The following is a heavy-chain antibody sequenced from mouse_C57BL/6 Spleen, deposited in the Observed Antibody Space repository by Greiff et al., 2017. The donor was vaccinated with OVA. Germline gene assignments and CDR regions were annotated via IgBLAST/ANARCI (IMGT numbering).Heavy chain of an antibody. D-gene: IGHD2-3*01. Sequence: EVKLEESGPGLVKPSQSLSLTCSVTGYSITSGYYWNWIRQFPGNKLEWMGYISYDGSNNYNPSLKNRISITRDTSKNQFFLKLNSVTTEDTATYYCALIYDGYPLGAMDYWGQGTSVTVSS. J-gene: IGHJ4*01. CDR2: ISYDGSN. CDR1: GYSITSGYY. CDR3: ALIYDGYPLGAMDY. V-gene: IGHV3-6*01.